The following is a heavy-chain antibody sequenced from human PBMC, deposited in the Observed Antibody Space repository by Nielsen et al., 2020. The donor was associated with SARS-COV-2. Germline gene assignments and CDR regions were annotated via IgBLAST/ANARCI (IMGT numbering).Heavy chain of an antibody. J-gene: IGHJ3*01. V-gene: IGHV3-23*01. CDR3: AKGDRYCGGDCYADAFVF. CDR2: ISGNGDRT. D-gene: IGHD2-21*02. Sequence: GESLKISCAASGFTFSRYGMNWVRQAPGKGLEWVSAISGNGDRTYYADSVKGRFTISRDNSKNTLYLQMNSLRAEDTALYYCAKGDRYCGGDCYADAFVFWGQGTMVTV. CDR1: GFTFSRYG.